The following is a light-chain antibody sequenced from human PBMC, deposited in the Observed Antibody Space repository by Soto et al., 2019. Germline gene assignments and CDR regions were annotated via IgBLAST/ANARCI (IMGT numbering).Light chain of an antibody. J-gene: IGKJ1*01. V-gene: IGKV3-11*01. CDR3: QHYNSYSEA. CDR1: QTVGRY. CDR2: DAS. Sequence: DIVLTQSPATLSLSPGDSVTLSCWASQTVGRYLSWYQQSPGQGPRLLVYDASNRATGVPARFSGSGSDTVFTLTISSLEPEDFATYYCQHYNSYSEAFGQGTKVELK.